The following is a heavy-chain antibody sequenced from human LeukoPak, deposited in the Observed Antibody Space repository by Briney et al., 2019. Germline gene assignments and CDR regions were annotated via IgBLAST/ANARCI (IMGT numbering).Heavy chain of an antibody. Sequence: PSETLSLTCTVSGYSISRGYWWGWIRQPPGKGLEWIGSIYHSGSTYYNPSLKSRVTISVDTSKNQFSLKMRSVTAADTAVYYCTTAPIGTKDYWGQGTLVAVSS. V-gene: IGHV4-38-2*02. CDR2: IYHSGST. CDR3: TTAPIGTKDY. D-gene: IGHD1-7*01. CDR1: GYSISRGYW. J-gene: IGHJ4*02.